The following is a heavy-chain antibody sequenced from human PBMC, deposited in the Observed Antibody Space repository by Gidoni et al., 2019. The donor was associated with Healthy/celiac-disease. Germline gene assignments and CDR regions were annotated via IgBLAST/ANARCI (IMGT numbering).Heavy chain of an antibody. Sequence: QLQLQESGPGLVKPSETLSLTCTVSGGSNSSSSYYWGWIRQPPGKGLEWIGLIYYSGSTSYNPSLKSRVTISVDTSKNQFSLKLSSVTAADTAVYYCARKGSSVNYFDYWGQGTLVTVSS. J-gene: IGHJ4*02. CDR2: IYYSGST. V-gene: IGHV4-39*01. CDR1: GGSNSSSSYY. CDR3: ARKGSSVNYFDY. D-gene: IGHD6-19*01.